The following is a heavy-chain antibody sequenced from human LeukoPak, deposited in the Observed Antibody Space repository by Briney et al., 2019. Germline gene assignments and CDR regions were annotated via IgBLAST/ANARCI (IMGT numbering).Heavy chain of an antibody. J-gene: IGHJ5*02. V-gene: IGHV1-2*02. CDR1: GYTFTGYY. CDR2: INPNSGGT. D-gene: IGHD2-21*01. Sequence: GASVKVSCKASGYTFTGYYMHWVRQAPGQGLEWMGWINPNSGGTNYAQKFQGRVTMTRDTSISTAYMELRSLKSDDTAVYYCARDRVIDSRWGFDPWGQGTLVTVSS. CDR3: ARDRVIDSRWGFDP.